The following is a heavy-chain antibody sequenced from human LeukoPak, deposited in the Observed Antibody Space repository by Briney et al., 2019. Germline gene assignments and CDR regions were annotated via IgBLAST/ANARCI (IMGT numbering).Heavy chain of an antibody. CDR1: ANTFTSYY. D-gene: IGHD2-21*02. J-gene: IGHJ4*02. CDR2: IYPSGDST. V-gene: IGHV1-46*01. Sequence: ASAKVSCKASANTFTSYYIHWVRQAPGQGLEWMGGIYPSGDSTDYAQRFQGRVTMSADASTSTVYMELRSLTSGDTAIYYCARGRAMVVGVTGVPFDYWGQGTLVTVSS. CDR3: ARGRAMVVGVTGVPFDY.